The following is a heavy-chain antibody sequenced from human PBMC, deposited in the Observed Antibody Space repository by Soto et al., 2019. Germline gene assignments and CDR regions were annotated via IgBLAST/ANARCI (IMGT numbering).Heavy chain of an antibody. CDR1: GFTFSDYY. D-gene: IGHD1-1*01. J-gene: IGHJ4*02. V-gene: IGHV3-11*06. CDR2: SSNSGTFS. CDR3: ARSGDNYNRLDY. Sequence: PGGSLRLSCEGPGFTFSDYYISWIRQAPGKGLEWISYSSNSGTFSRYADSVKGRFSISRDNTKNLLYLQMNSLRAEDTAVYYCARSGDNYNRLDYWGQGP.